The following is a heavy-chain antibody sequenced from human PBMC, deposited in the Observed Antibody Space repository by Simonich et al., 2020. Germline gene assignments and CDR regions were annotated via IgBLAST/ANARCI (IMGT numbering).Heavy chain of an antibody. CDR3: ARAYSSSWYNWFDP. D-gene: IGHD6-13*01. CDR1: GFTFSSYG. J-gene: IGHJ5*02. CDR2: IWYDGSNK. Sequence: QVQLVESGGGVVQPGRSLRLSCAASGFTFSSYGMHWVRQAPGQVLEGVAVIWYDGSNKYYADSVKGRFTISRDNSKNTLYLQMNSLRAEDTAVYYCARAYSSSWYNWFDPWGQGTLVTVSS. V-gene: IGHV3-33*01.